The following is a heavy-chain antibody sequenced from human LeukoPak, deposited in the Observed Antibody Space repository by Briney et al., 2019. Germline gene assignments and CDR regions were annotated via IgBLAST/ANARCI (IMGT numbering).Heavy chain of an antibody. V-gene: IGHV4-34*01. CDR3: ARIRLCSGSLGFPFED. CDR2: INHSGST. CDR1: GGSFSGYY. Sequence: SETLSLTCAVYGGSFSGYYWSWIRQPPGKGLEWIGEINHSGSTNYNPSLKSRVTISVDTSKNQFSLKLSSVTAADTAVYYCARIRLCSGSLGFPFEDWGQGTLVTVSS. D-gene: IGHD1-26*01. J-gene: IGHJ4*02.